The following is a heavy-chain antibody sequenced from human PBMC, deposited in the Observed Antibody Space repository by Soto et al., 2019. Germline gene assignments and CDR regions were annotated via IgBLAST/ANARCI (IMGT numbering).Heavy chain of an antibody. V-gene: IGHV3-11*01. Sequence: QVQLVESGGGLVKPGGSLRLSCAASGFTFSDYHMSWIRQAPGKGLEWVSFIESRGRTISYADSVKGRFTISRDNAKNSLFLQITSLRAEDTAVYSCVRQAARNYFDFWGQGTLLTVSS. CDR1: GFTFSDYH. J-gene: IGHJ4*02. D-gene: IGHD6-6*01. CDR3: VRQAARNYFDF. CDR2: IESRGRTI.